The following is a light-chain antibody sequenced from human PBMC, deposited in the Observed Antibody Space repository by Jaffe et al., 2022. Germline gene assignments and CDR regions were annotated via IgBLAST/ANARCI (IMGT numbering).Light chain of an antibody. J-gene: IGKJ2*01. CDR3: QQYGGSPLYT. V-gene: IGKV3-20*01. CDR1: QSVSNTY. Sequence: EIVLTQSPGTLSLSPGERATLSCRASQSVSNTYLAWYQQKPGQAPRLLIYGVSSRATGIPDRFSGSGSGTDFTLTISRLEPEDFAVYYCQQYGGSPLYTFGQGTKLEIK. CDR2: GVS.